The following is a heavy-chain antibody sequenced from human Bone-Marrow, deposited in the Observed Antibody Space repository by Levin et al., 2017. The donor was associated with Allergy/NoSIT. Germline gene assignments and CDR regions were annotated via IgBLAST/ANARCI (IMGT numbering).Heavy chain of an antibody. Sequence: RSGGSLRLSCAASGFTFSSYWMSWVRQAPGKGLEWVANIKQDGSEKYYVDSVKGRFTISRDNAKNSLYLQMNSLRAEDTAVYYCARGADISGQQLVPYYYYGMDVWGQGTTVTVSS. CDR1: GFTFSSYW. V-gene: IGHV3-7*01. D-gene: IGHD6-13*01. CDR2: IKQDGSEK. CDR3: ARGADISGQQLVPYYYYGMDV. J-gene: IGHJ6*02.